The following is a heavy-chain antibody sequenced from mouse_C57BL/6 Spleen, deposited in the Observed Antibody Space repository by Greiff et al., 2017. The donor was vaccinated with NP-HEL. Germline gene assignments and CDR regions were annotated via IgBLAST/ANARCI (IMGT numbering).Heavy chain of an antibody. CDR3: ANGNFRENYAMDY. J-gene: IGHJ4*01. V-gene: IGHV1-82*01. CDR2: IYPGDGDT. CDR1: GYAFSSSW. D-gene: IGHD2-1*01. Sequence: QVQLKESGPELVKPGASVKISCKASGYAFSSSWMNWVKQRPGKGLEWIGRIYPGDGDTNYNGKFKGKATLTADKSSSTAYMQLSSLTSEDSAVYFCANGNFRENYAMDYWGQGTSVTVSS.